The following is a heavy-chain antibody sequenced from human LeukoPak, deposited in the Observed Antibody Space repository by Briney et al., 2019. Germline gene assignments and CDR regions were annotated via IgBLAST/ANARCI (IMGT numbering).Heavy chain of an antibody. Sequence: GSLRLSCAASGFTFSSYSMNWVRQAPGKGLEWVSSISSSSSYIYYAGSVKGRFTISRDNAKNSLYLQMNSLRAEDTAVYYCARQVVPAAIRYYYGMDVWGQGTTVTVSS. V-gene: IGHV3-21*01. CDR3: ARQVVPAAIRYYYGMDV. CDR2: ISSSSSYI. D-gene: IGHD2-2*02. CDR1: GFTFSSYS. J-gene: IGHJ6*02.